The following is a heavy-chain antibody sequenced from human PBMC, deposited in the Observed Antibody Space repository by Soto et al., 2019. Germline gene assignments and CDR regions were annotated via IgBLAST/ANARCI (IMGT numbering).Heavy chain of an antibody. Sequence: SETLSLTCTDSGGSISSYYWSWIRQPPGKGLEWIGYIYYTGSTDHNPSLKSRVTISLDTSKNQVSLQLTSVTAADTAVYYCAAAPRYWRQGVLVTVSS. D-gene: IGHD2-15*01. J-gene: IGHJ4*02. V-gene: IGHV4-59*01. CDR2: IYYTGST. CDR1: GGSISSYY. CDR3: AAAPRY.